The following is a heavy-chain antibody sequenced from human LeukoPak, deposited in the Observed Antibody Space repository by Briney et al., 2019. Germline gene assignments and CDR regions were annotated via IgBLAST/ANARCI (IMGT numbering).Heavy chain of an antibody. D-gene: IGHD3-22*01. CDR1: GFTFYMYA. J-gene: IGHJ5*01. CDR3: AKDRPNFHENSGHYYRRDGDS. Sequence: GGSLRLSCQASGFTFYMYAMSWVRQAPGEGLEWVASMCGTAGCTFYPDSVKGRFTISRDNSKNVLYLRMNSLTAEDTAIYYCAKDRPNFHENSGHYYRRDGDSWGQGTLVTVSS. V-gene: IGHV3-23*01. CDR2: MCGTAGCT.